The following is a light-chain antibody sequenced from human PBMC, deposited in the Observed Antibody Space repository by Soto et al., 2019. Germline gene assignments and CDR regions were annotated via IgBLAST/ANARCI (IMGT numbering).Light chain of an antibody. J-gene: IGLJ2*01. CDR3: SSYAGSNNVI. CDR2: EVT. Sequence: QSALTQPPYASGSPGQSVAISCTGTSSDVGGNNYVSWYQQHPGKAPKLMVYEVTKRPSGVPDRFSGSKSGNTASLTVSGLQAEDEADYYCSSYAGSNNVIFGGGTKLTVL. CDR1: SSDVGGNNY. V-gene: IGLV2-8*01.